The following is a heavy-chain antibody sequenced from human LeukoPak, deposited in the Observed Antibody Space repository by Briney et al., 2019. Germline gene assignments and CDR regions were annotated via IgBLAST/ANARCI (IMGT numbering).Heavy chain of an antibody. J-gene: IGHJ3*02. CDR2: IYTSGST. Sequence: SETLSLTCTVSGGSISSGSYYWSWTRQPAGKGLEWIGRIYTSGSTNYNPSLKSRVTISVDTSKNQFSLKLSSVTAADTAVYYCASLYYDILAGYLDGAFDIWGQGTMVTVSS. CDR3: ASLYYDILAGYLDGAFDI. D-gene: IGHD3-9*01. V-gene: IGHV4-61*02. CDR1: GGSISSGSYY.